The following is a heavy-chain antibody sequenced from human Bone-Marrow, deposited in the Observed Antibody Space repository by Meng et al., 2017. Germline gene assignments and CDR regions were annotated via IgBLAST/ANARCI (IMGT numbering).Heavy chain of an antibody. D-gene: IGHD3-10*01. V-gene: IGHV1-18*01. CDR1: GYTFTSYG. CDR2: ISAYNGNT. J-gene: IGHJ4*02. Sequence: QVQLVQSGAEVKKPGASVKVSCKASGYTFTSYGISWVRQAPGQGLEWMGWISAYNGNTKYSQKFQGRVTITRDTSASTAYMELSSLRSEDTAVYYCARDPPYGEYGGPFDYWGQGTLVTVSS. CDR3: ARDPPYGEYGGPFDY.